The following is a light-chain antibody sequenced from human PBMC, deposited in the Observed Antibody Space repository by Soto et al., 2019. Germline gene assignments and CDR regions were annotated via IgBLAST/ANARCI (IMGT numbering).Light chain of an antibody. CDR3: QHYNNAPYT. Sequence: DIQMTQSPSSLSASVGDRVTITCRASQGISNYLAWYQQKPGKVPKLLIYSASTLQSGVPSRFSGSGSGTDFNLTISSLEPEAGATYYCQHYNNAPYTFGQGTKLEIK. CDR1: QGISNY. CDR2: SAS. V-gene: IGKV1-27*01. J-gene: IGKJ2*01.